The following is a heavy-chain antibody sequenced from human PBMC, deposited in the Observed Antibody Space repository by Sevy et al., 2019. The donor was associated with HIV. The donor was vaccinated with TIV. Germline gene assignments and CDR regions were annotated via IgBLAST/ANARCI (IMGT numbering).Heavy chain of an antibody. CDR1: GYSFTSYW. V-gene: IGHV5-51*01. CDR3: ARVRIAVAGFFDAFDI. D-gene: IGHD6-19*01. CDR2: IYPGDSDT. J-gene: IGHJ3*02. Sequence: GESLKISCKGSGYSFTSYWIGWVRQMPGKGLEWMGIIYPGDSDTSYSPSFQGQVTISADKSISTAYLQWSSLKASDTAMYYCARVRIAVAGFFDAFDIWGQGTMVTVSS.